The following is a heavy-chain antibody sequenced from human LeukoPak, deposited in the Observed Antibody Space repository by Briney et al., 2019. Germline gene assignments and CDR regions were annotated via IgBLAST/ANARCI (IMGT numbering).Heavy chain of an antibody. CDR2: IYTSGST. CDR1: GGSISSYY. CDR3: AKESPPDILTGYYTGFES. D-gene: IGHD3-9*01. V-gene: IGHV4-4*07. Sequence: SETLSLTCTVSGGSISSYYWSWIRQPAGKGLEWIGRIYTSGSTNYNPSLKSRVTISVDTSKNQFSLRLSSLTAADTAVYYCAKESPPDILTGYYTGFESWGQGILVTVSS. J-gene: IGHJ4*02.